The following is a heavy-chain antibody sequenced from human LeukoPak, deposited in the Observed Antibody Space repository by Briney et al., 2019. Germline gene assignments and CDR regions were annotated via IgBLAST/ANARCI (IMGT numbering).Heavy chain of an antibody. CDR1: GFTFDDYA. J-gene: IGHJ4*02. V-gene: IGHV3-43*01. Sequence: GGSLRLSCAASGFTFDDYAMHWVRQAPGKGLEWVSLISWDGGSTYYADSVKGRFTISRDNSKNSLYLQMNSLRTEDTALYYCAKDGDYYDSSGYYYSHLFDYWGQGTLVTVSS. CDR2: ISWDGGST. D-gene: IGHD3-22*01. CDR3: AKDGDYYDSSGYYYSHLFDY.